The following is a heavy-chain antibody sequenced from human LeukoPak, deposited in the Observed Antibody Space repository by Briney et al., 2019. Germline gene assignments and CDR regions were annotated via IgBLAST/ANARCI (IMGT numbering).Heavy chain of an antibody. CDR3: AREIAVAATGDY. CDR2: IIPILGIA. J-gene: IGHJ4*02. V-gene: IGHV1-69*04. D-gene: IGHD6-19*01. CDR1: GGTFSSYA. Sequence: ASVKVSCKASGGTFSSYAISWVRQAPGQGLEWMGRIIPILGIANYAQKFQGRVTITADKSTSTAYMELSSLRSEDTAVYYCAREIAVAATGDYWGQGTLVTVSS.